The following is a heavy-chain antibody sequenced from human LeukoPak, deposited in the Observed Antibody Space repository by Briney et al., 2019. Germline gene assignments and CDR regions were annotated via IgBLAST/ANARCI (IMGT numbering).Heavy chain of an antibody. D-gene: IGHD3-16*01. CDR2: INWNGGST. V-gene: IGHV3-20*04. J-gene: IGHJ5*02. CDR1: GFTFDDYG. CDR3: ARANYVWGSDPNWFDP. Sequence: GGSLRLSCAASGFTFDDYGMSWVRQAPGKGLEWVSGINWNGGSTGYADSVKGRFTISRDNAKNSLYLQMNSLRAEDTALYYCARANYVWGSDPNWFDPWGQGTLATVSS.